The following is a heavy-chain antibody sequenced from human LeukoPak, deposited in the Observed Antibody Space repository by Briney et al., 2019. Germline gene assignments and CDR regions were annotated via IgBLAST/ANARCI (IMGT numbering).Heavy chain of an antibody. D-gene: IGHD6-6*01. CDR2: ISGSGGST. J-gene: IGHJ3*02. CDR3: AKDHPSIAADDQSDDAFDI. CDR1: GFTFSSYA. V-gene: IGHV3-23*01. Sequence: PGGSLRLSCAASGFTFSSYAMSWVRQAPGKGLEWVSAISGSGGSTYYADSVKGRFTISRDNSKNTLYLQMNSLRAEDTAVYYCAKDHPSIAADDQSDDAFDIWGQGTMVTVSS.